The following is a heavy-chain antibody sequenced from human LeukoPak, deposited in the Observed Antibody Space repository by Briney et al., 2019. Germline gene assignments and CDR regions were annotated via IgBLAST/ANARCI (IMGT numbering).Heavy chain of an antibody. D-gene: IGHD2-2*03. CDR3: AKDGYCSSTSCLKPSYYFDY. J-gene: IGHJ4*02. CDR2: ISGSGGST. Sequence: PGGSLRLSCAASGFTFSSYAMSWVRQAPGKGLEWVSAISGSGGSTYYADSVKGRFTFSRDNSKNTPYLQMNSLRAEDTAVYYCAKDGYCSSTSCLKPSYYFDYWGQGTLVTVSS. CDR1: GFTFSSYA. V-gene: IGHV3-23*01.